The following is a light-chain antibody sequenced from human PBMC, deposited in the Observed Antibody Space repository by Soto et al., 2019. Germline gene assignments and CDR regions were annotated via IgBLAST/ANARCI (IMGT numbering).Light chain of an antibody. V-gene: IGKV3D-7*01. J-gene: IGKJ5*01. CDR2: GAS. CDR1: QSISSSY. Sequence: VLTQSRATLSLSPGEEATLSCRASQSISSSYLSWYQQKPGQAPRLVIYGASTRATGIPARFSGSGRGSGTDFTLTISSLHPEDFAVYYCLQDYHLPITFGQGTRLEIK. CDR3: LQDYHLPIT.